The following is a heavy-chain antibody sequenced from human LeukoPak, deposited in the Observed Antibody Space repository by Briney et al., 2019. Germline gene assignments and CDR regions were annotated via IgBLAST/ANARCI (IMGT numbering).Heavy chain of an antibody. V-gene: IGHV3-23*01. D-gene: IGHD1-14*01. CDR2: ISGTTSGT. CDR3: AKVRTYFYHGLDV. Sequence: GGSLRLSCAASGFTFSSYTMSWVRQAPGKGLEWVSGISGTTSGTYYADSVKGRFTISRDNSKNTLFLQVNSLRAEDTAVYYCAKVRTYFYHGLDVWGQGTTVTVSS. CDR1: GFTFSSYT. J-gene: IGHJ6*02.